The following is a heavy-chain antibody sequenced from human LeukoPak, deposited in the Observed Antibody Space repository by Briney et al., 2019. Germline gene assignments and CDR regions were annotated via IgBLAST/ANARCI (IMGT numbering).Heavy chain of an antibody. D-gene: IGHD3-3*01. V-gene: IGHV3-30*04. Sequence: TGGSLRLSCAASGFTFSSYAMHWVRQAPGKGLEWVAVISYDGSNKYYADSVKGRFTISRDNSKNTLYLQMNSLRAEDTAVYYCAKASDFWSGPGDYYYYMDVWGKGTTVTVSS. CDR2: ISYDGSNK. J-gene: IGHJ6*03. CDR3: AKASDFWSGPGDYYYYMDV. CDR1: GFTFSSYA.